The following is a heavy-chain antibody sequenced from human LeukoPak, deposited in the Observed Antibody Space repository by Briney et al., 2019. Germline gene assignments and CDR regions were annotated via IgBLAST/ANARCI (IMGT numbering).Heavy chain of an antibody. CDR1: GGSISSRSYS. Sequence: SETLSLTCTVSGGSISSRSYSWGWIRQPPGKGLEWVGSMYYTGNTDYNPSLKSRLTMSVDTSKNQFSLKLSSVTAADTAVYFCAKGYTNGVNQEVWLDPWGQGTLVTVSS. J-gene: IGHJ5*02. CDR2: MYYTGNT. D-gene: IGHD2-8*01. CDR3: AKGYTNGVNQEVWLDP. V-gene: IGHV4-39*07.